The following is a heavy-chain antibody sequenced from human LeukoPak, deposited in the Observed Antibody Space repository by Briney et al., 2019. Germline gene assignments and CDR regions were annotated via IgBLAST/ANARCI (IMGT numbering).Heavy chain of an antibody. D-gene: IGHD6-13*01. Sequence: PSETLSLTCAVYGGSFSGYYWSWIRQPPGKGLEWIGEINHSGSTNYNPSLKSRVTISVDTSKNQFSLKLGSVTAADTAVYYCARGIAAAGTVGGNHFDYWGQGTLVTVSS. CDR1: GGSFSGYY. CDR2: INHSGST. V-gene: IGHV4-34*01. J-gene: IGHJ4*02. CDR3: ARGIAAAGTVGGNHFDY.